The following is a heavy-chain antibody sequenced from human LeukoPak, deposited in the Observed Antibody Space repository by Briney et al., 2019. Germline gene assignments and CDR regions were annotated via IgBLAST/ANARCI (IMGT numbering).Heavy chain of an antibody. V-gene: IGHV1-2*06. CDR3: ARGDYDFWSGYYLPAP. CDR2: INPNSGGT. CDR1: GYTFTGYY. D-gene: IGHD3-3*01. Sequence: ASVKVSCKASGYTFTGYYMHWVRQAPGQGLEWMGRINPNSGGTNYAQKFQGRVTMTRNTSISTAYMELSSLRSEDTAVYYCARGDYDFWSGYYLPAPWGQGTLVTVSS. J-gene: IGHJ5*02.